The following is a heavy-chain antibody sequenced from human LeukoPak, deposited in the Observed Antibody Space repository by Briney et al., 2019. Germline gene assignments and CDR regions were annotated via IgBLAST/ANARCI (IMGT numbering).Heavy chain of an antibody. CDR1: GFTFDDYA. CDR3: ARDSLGGVRSPVDY. J-gene: IGHJ4*02. V-gene: IGHV3-9*01. Sequence: GRSLRLSCAASGFTFDDYAMHWVRQAPGKGLEWVSGISWNSGSIGYADSVKGRFTISRDNAKNSLYLQMNSLRAEDTAVYYCARDSLGGVRSPVDYWGQGTLVTVSS. CDR2: ISWNSGSI. D-gene: IGHD3-10*01.